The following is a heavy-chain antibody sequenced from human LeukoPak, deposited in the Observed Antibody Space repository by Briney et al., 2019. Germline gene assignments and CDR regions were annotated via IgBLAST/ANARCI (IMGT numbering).Heavy chain of an antibody. CDR2: ISGSSGRT. V-gene: IGHV3-23*01. D-gene: IGHD3-10*01. CDR1: GSTFNSYA. J-gene: IGHJ4*02. Sequence: GGSLRLSCAASGSTFNSYAMSWVRQAPGKGLEWVSVISGSSGRTYYADSVKGRFTISRDNSKNTLYLQMNSLRAEDTAVYYCAKNAGFGELLSETTRWGQGTLVTVSS. CDR3: AKNAGFGELLSETTR.